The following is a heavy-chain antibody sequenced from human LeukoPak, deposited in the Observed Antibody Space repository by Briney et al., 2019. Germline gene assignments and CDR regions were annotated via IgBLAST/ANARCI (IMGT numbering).Heavy chain of an antibody. CDR1: GFTFSVYA. CDR2: ISGSGGST. J-gene: IGHJ5*02. CDR3: AKDGSSS. D-gene: IGHD6-19*01. Sequence: GGSLRLSCAASGFTFSVYAMRWVRQAPGKGLQWVAGISGSGGSTYYADSVKGRFTISRDNSKNTLYLQMNSLRAEDTAVYYCAKDGSSSWGQGTLVTVSS. V-gene: IGHV3-23*01.